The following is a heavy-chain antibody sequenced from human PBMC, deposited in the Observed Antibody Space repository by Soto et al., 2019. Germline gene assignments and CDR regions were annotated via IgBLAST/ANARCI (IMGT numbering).Heavy chain of an antibody. J-gene: IGHJ4*02. CDR2: IYYSGTS. D-gene: IGHD5-18*01. CDR3: ARHPKITAIVPRNFAY. Sequence: PSETLSLTCTVSGGSISSGPYSWGWIRQPPGEGLEWIGSIYYSGTSYYNPSLKSRVTISVDTSKNQFSLKLSSVTAADTAVYYCARHPKITAIVPRNFAYWGQGTLVTVSS. CDR1: GGSISSGPYS. V-gene: IGHV4-39*01.